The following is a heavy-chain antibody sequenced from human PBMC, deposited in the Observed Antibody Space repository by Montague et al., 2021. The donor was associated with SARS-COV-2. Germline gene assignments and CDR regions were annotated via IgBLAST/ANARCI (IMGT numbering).Heavy chain of an antibody. CDR1: GGSINSSNW. J-gene: IGHJ4*02. CDR2: IYHSGRT. CDR3: AREGGWLSRGSYYFDY. V-gene: IGHV4-4*02. Sequence: SETLSLTCAVSGGSINSSNWWSWVRQPPGKGLEWIGEIYHSGRTNYNPSLKSRVTISVDTSKNQFSLKLSSVTAADTAVYYCAREGGWLSRGSYYFDYWGQGTLVTVSS. D-gene: IGHD3-22*01.